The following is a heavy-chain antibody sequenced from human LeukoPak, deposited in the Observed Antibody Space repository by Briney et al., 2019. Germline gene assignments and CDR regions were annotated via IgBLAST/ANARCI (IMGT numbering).Heavy chain of an antibody. CDR3: ARDSHDYTSS. Sequence: ASVKVSCKASGGTFSSYAISWVRQAPGQGLEWMGGITPIFGTANYAQKFQGRVTITADESTSTAYMELSSLRSEDTAVYYCARDSHDYTSSWGQGTLVTVSS. V-gene: IGHV1-69*01. CDR1: GGTFSSYA. J-gene: IGHJ4*02. D-gene: IGHD2-2*02. CDR2: ITPIFGTA.